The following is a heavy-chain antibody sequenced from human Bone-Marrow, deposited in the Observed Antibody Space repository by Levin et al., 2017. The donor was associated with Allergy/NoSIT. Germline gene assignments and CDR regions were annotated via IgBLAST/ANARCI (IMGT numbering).Heavy chain of an antibody. J-gene: IGHJ4*02. CDR3: AGGDEIDY. CDR1: GGTFSSYT. D-gene: IGHD3-16*01. Sequence: KISCQASGGTFSSYTISWVRQAPGQGLEWMGRIIPILGIANYAQKFQGRVTITADKSTSTAYMELSSLRSEDTAVYYCAGGDEIDYWGQGTLVTVSS. CDR2: IIPILGIA. V-gene: IGHV1-69*02.